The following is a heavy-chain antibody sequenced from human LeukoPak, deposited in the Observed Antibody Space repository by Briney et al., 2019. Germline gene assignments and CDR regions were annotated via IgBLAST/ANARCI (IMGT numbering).Heavy chain of an antibody. V-gene: IGHV3-23*01. CDR3: AKVAVVVVVPAAIRWFDP. CDR2: ISGSGGST. CDR1: GFTFSSYA. J-gene: IGHJ5*02. Sequence: GGSLRLSCAASGFTFSSYAMSWVRQAPGKGLEWVSAISGSGGSTYYADSVKGRFTISRDNSNNTLYLQMNSLRAEDTAVYYCAKVAVVVVVPAAIRWFDPWGQGTLVTVSS. D-gene: IGHD2-2*02.